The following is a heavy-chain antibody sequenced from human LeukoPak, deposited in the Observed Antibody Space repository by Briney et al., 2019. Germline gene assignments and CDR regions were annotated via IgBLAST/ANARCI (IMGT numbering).Heavy chain of an antibody. CDR1: GYTFTSYG. D-gene: IGHD3-3*01. Sequence: ASVKVSCKASGYTFTSYGISCVRQAPGQGLEWMGCISAYNGNTNYTQKLQGRVTMTTDTSTSTAYMELRSLRSDDTAVYYCARVPYYDFWSGPRSMDVWGQGTTVTVSS. J-gene: IGHJ6*02. CDR2: ISAYNGNT. V-gene: IGHV1-18*01. CDR3: ARVPYYDFWSGPRSMDV.